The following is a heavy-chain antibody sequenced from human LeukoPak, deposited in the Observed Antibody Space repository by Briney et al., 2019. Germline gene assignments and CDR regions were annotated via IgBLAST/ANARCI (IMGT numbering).Heavy chain of an antibody. CDR1: GGTFTSYG. V-gene: IGHV1-18*01. D-gene: IGHD1-26*01. Sequence: LRASVKVSCKASGGTFTSYGISWVRQAPGQGLEWMGWISAYNGNTNYAQKLQGRVTMTTDTSTSTAYMELRSLRSDDTAVYYCASTGATTDFDYWGQGTLVTVSS. CDR2: ISAYNGNT. J-gene: IGHJ4*02. CDR3: ASTGATTDFDY.